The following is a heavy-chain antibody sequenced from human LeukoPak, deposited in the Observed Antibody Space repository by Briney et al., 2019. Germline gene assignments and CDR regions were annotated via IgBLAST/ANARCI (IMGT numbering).Heavy chain of an antibody. CDR1: GYTFTSFD. CDR3: ARAPSPYYYDSSAYYSDY. CDR2: MNPYTGKT. D-gene: IGHD3-22*01. V-gene: IGHV1-8*03. J-gene: IGHJ4*02. Sequence: ASVKVSCKTSGYTFTSFDINWVRQAAGQGLEWLGWMNPYTGKTGYAQKFQGRVTFTGDTSIRTAYMEVNSLTSEDTAVYYCARAPSPYYYDSSAYYSDYWGQGTLVTVSS.